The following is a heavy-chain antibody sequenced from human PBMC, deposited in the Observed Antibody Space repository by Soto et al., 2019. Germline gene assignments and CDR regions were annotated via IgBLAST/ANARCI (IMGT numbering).Heavy chain of an antibody. Sequence: TLSLTCNRSVGSISSYYWIWILQPPVKGLECIGYIYYSGGTNYNPSLKSRVTISVDTSKNQFSLKLSSVTAADTAVYYCARASYYDSSGYPIDYWGQGTLVTVSS. CDR2: IYYSGGT. V-gene: IGHV4-59*12. J-gene: IGHJ4*02. CDR3: ARASYYDSSGYPIDY. CDR1: VGSISSYY. D-gene: IGHD3-22*01.